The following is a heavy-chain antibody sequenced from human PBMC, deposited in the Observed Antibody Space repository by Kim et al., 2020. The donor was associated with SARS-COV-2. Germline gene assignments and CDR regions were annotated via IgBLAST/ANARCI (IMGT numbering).Heavy chain of an antibody. CDR1: GFTFSSYA. CDR3: AKWNIVVGPGVPSGDYYYYGMDV. V-gene: IGHV3-23*01. D-gene: IGHD2-15*01. J-gene: IGHJ6*02. CDR2: ISGSGGST. Sequence: GGSLRLSCAASGFTFSSYAMSWVRQAPGKGLEWVSAISGSGGSTYYADSVKGRFTISRDNSKNTLYLQMNSLRAEDTAVYYCAKWNIVVGPGVPSGDYYYYGMDVWGQGTTVTVSS.